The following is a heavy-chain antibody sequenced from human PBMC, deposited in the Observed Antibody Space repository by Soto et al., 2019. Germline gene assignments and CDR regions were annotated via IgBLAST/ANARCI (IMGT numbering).Heavy chain of an antibody. CDR2: IYYSGST. J-gene: IGHJ4*02. D-gene: IGHD2-2*01. Sequence: SETLSLTCAVSGGSISSSNWWSWVRQPPGKGLEWIGYIYYSGSTYYNPSLKSRVTISVDTSKNQFSLKLSSVTAADTAVYYCARVKRLLPAAASHFDYWGQGTLVTVSS. CDR3: ARVKRLLPAAASHFDY. CDR1: GGSISSSNW. V-gene: IGHV4-4*02.